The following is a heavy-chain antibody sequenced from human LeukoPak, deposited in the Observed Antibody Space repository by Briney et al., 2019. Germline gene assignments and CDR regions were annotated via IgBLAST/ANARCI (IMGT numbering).Heavy chain of an antibody. Sequence: SETLSLTCTVSGGSISSYYWSWIRQPPGKGLEWIGYIYYSGSTNYNPSLKSRVTISVDTSKNQFSLKLSSVTAADTAVYYCARGGYSSGWYDYWGQGTLVTVSS. CDR2: IYYSGST. CDR1: GGSISSYY. D-gene: IGHD6-19*01. CDR3: ARGGYSSGWYDY. J-gene: IGHJ4*02. V-gene: IGHV4-59*01.